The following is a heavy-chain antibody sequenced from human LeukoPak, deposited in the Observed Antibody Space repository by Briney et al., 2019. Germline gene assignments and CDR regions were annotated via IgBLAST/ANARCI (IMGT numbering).Heavy chain of an antibody. CDR2: TNPNSGNT. J-gene: IGHJ5*02. CDR3: ARGLSKNVLRFLEWLLVWFDP. D-gene: IGHD3-3*01. V-gene: IGHV1-8*01. Sequence: ASVKVSCKASGYTFTSYDINWVRQATGQGLEWMGWTNPNSGNTGYAQKFQGRVTMTRNTSISTAYMELSSLRSEDTAVYYCARGLSKNVLRFLEWLLVWFDPWGQGTLVTVSS. CDR1: GYTFTSYD.